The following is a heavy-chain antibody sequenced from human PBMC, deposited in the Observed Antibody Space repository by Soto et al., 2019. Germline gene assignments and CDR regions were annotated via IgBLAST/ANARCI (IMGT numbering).Heavy chain of an antibody. CDR3: GSARSSSTGTYMDV. D-gene: IGHD4-17*01. CDR1: GFIFSDHY. Sequence: DVQVVESGGGLVQPGGSLRLSCTGSGFIFSDHYIDWARQAPGKGLEGIGRARDKTNDYSTAYGASVKGTFIVSRDDLRNSVSLQINSLRSEDPAVYYCGSARSSSTGTYMDVWGRGTTVIVSS. CDR2: ARDKTNDYST. J-gene: IGHJ6*03. V-gene: IGHV3-72*01.